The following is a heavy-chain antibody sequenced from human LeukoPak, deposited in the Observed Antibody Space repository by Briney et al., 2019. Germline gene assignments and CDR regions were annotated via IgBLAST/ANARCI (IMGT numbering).Heavy chain of an antibody. J-gene: IGHJ5*02. D-gene: IGHD3-16*01. V-gene: IGHV1-18*04. CDR1: GYTFTGYY. CDR3: ASSGMITFGPFDP. CDR2: ISAYNGNT. Sequence: GASVKVSCKASGYTFTGYYMHWVRQAPGQGREWMGWISAYNGNTNYAQKLQGRVTMTTDTSTSTAYMELRSLRSDDRAVYYCASSGMITFGPFDPWGQGTLVTVSS.